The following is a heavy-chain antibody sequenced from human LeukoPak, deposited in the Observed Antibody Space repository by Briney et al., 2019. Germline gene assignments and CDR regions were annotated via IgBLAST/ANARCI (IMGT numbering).Heavy chain of an antibody. J-gene: IGHJ4*02. CDR2: IVVGSGNT. CDR1: GFTFTSSA. Sequence: SAKVSCKASGFTFTSSAMQWVRQARGQRLELIGWIVVGSGNTNYAQKFQERVTITRDMSTSTAYMELSSLRSEDTAVYYCAAEISGTVTTFDYWGQGTLVTVSS. CDR3: AAEISGTVTTFDY. D-gene: IGHD4-17*01. V-gene: IGHV1-58*02.